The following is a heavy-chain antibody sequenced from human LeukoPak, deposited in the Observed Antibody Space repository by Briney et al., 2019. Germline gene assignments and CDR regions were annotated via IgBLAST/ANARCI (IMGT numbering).Heavy chain of an antibody. CDR3: ARDCSGGSCYSGLFDY. D-gene: IGHD2-15*01. J-gene: IGHJ4*02. Sequence: ASVKVSCKASGYTFTSYGISWVRQAPGQGLEWMGWISAYNGNTNYAQKLQGRVTMTTDTSTSTAYMELRSLRSDDTAVYYCARDCSGGSCYSGLFDYWGQGTVVTVSS. V-gene: IGHV1-18*01. CDR1: GYTFTSYG. CDR2: ISAYNGNT.